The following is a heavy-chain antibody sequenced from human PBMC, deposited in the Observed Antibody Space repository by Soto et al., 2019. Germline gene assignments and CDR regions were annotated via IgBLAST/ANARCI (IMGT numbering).Heavy chain of an antibody. CDR3: ARDCGGSCSLYYYYGMDV. D-gene: IGHD2-15*01. CDR1: GGTFSSYA. V-gene: IGHV1-69*06. CDR2: IIPIFGTA. Sequence: QVQLVQSGAEVKKPGSSVKVSCKASGGTFSSYAISWVRQAPGQGLEWLGGIIPIFGTANYAQKFQGRVTITADKSTSTADMELSSLRSEDTAVYYCARDCGGSCSLYYYYGMDVWGQGTTVTVSS. J-gene: IGHJ6*02.